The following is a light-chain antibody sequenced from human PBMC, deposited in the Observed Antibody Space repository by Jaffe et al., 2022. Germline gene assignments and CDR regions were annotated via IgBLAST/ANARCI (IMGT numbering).Light chain of an antibody. CDR3: QTWGTGTVV. Sequence: QLVLTQSPSASASLGASVKLTCTLSSGHSTYAIAWHQQQPEKGPRYLMKLNSYDSHIKGDGIPDRFSGSSSGSERYLTISSLQSEDEADYYCQTWGTGTVVFGGGTKLTVL. CDR1: SGHSTYA. CDR2: LNSYDSH. J-gene: IGLJ2*01. V-gene: IGLV4-69*01.